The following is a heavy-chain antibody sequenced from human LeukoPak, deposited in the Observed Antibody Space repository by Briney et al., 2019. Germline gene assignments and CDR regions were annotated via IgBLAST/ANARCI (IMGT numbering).Heavy chain of an antibody. J-gene: IGHJ4*02. CDR3: ARVCSPTSCYGDYGSDY. CDR1: GFIFSDYY. Sequence: GGSLRLSCAASGFIFSDYYMSWIRQAPGKGLEWVSYISSSGSTIYYAGSVKGRFTISRDNAKNSLYLQMNSLRAEDTAVYYCARVCSPTSCYGDYGSDYWGQGTLVTVSS. D-gene: IGHD4-17*01. V-gene: IGHV3-11*01. CDR2: ISSSGSTI.